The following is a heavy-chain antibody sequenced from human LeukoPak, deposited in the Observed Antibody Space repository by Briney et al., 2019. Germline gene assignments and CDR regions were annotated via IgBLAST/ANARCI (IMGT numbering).Heavy chain of an antibody. J-gene: IGHJ3*02. V-gene: IGHV3-30-3*02. CDR2: ISYDGSNK. Sequence: PGRSLRLSCAASGFTFSSYAMHWVRQAPGKGLEWVAVISYDGSNKYYADSVKGRFTISRDNSKNTLYLQMNSLRAEDTAVYYCAKNYYDSSGYAFDIWGQGTMVTVSS. D-gene: IGHD3-22*01. CDR3: AKNYYDSSGYAFDI. CDR1: GFTFSSYA.